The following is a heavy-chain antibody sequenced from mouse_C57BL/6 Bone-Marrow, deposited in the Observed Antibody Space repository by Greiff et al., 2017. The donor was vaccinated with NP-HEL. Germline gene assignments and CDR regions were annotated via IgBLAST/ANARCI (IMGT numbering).Heavy chain of an antibody. CDR3: VRQGNYYSNYFYAMDY. Sequence: EVMLVESGGGLVQPKGSLKLSCAASGFSFNTYAMNWVRQAPGKGLEWVARIRSKSNNYATYYADSVKDRFTISRDDSESMLYLQMNSLKTEDTAMYYCVRQGNYYSNYFYAMDYWGQGTSATVSS. CDR1: GFSFNTYA. V-gene: IGHV10-1*01. CDR2: IRSKSNNYAT. D-gene: IGHD2-5*01. J-gene: IGHJ4*01.